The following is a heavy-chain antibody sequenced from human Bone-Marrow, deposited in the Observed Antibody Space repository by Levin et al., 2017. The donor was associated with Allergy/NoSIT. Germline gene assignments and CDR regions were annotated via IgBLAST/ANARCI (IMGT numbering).Heavy chain of an antibody. J-gene: IGHJ4*02. V-gene: IGHV4-34*01. CDR1: GGSFSGFY. D-gene: IGHD3-3*01. CDR2: ISHNGTA. CDR3: ARGFPYDFPSGYSWDY. Sequence: SETLSLTCAVYGGSFSGFYWSWIRQPPGKGLEWIGEISHNGTASYNPSLKSRVTISLHTSKNQFSLRLTSVTAAARAVYYCARGFPYDFPSGYSWDYWGQGTLVTVSS.